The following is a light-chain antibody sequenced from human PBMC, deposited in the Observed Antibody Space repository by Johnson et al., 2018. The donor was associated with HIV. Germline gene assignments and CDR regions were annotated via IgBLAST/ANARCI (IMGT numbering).Light chain of an antibody. CDR1: SSNIGNNY. Sequence: HSVLTQPPSVSAATGQKVTISCSGSSSNIGNNYVSWYQQLPGTAPKLLIYENNKRPSGIPDRFSGSKSGTSATLGITGLQTGDEAGYSCGTWDSSLSEGVFGTGTKVTVL. CDR2: ENN. CDR3: GTWDSSLSEGV. J-gene: IGLJ1*01. V-gene: IGLV1-51*02.